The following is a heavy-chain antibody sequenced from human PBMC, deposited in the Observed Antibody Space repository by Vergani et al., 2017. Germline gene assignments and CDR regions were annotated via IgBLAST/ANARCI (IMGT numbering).Heavy chain of an antibody. CDR2: IRSKAYGQAT. Sequence: EVQLLESGGDLVQPGRSLRLSCTASGFTFGYYAMDWFRQAPGQGLEWVGGIRSKAYGQATRYAASMKGRFTISRDDSKSIAYLQMNNLQTEDTAMYYCVRDQVTMVRGSDALDIWGQGTMVTVSS. D-gene: IGHD3-10*01. CDR1: GFTFGYYA. CDR3: VRDQVTMVRGSDALDI. J-gene: IGHJ3*02. V-gene: IGHV3-49*03.